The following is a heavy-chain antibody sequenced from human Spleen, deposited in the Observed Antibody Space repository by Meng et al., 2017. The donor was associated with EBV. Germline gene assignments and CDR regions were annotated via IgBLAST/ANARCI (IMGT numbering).Heavy chain of an antibody. V-gene: IGHV1-46*01. CDR1: GYTITNYY. D-gene: IGHD6-6*01. CDR2: FNPSGGSI. Sequence: QVQLMQSGAEVKKSGASVKVSCRASGYTITNYYMHWVRQAPGQGLEWMGIFNPSGGSITFAQNFQGRVTMTRDTSTSTVYMDLASLTSEDTAVYYCATTIAARHLGPLDYWGQGTLVTVSS. CDR3: ATTIAARHLGPLDY. J-gene: IGHJ4*02.